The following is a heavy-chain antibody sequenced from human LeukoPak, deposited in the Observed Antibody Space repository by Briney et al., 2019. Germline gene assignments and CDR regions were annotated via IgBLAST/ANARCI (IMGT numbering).Heavy chain of an antibody. J-gene: IGHJ4*02. CDR3: AKDVGKWESLHFFDY. Sequence: GGSLRLSCAASGFTSSSYAMHWVRQAPGKGLEWVAVISYDGSNKYYADSVKGRFTVSRDDSRNTLYLQMNSLRGDDTAVYYCAKDVGKWESLHFFDYWGQGTLVTVSS. CDR1: GFTSSSYA. D-gene: IGHD1-26*01. V-gene: IGHV3-30-3*01. CDR2: ISYDGSNK.